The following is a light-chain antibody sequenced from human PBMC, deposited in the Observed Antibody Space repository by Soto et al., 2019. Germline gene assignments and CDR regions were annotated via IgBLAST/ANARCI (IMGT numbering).Light chain of an antibody. CDR2: ATS. Sequence: EIVLTQSPGTLSLSPGERATLSCRASQSITNYVGWYQQKPGQAPRLLIYATSNRATGIPDRFSGSGSGTDFTLTISRLEPEDFAVYYCQQYGSSGTFGQGTKVDIK. J-gene: IGKJ1*01. CDR1: QSITNY. CDR3: QQYGSSGT. V-gene: IGKV3-20*01.